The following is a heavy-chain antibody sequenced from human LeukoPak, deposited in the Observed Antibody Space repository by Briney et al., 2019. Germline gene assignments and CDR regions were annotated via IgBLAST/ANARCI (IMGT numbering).Heavy chain of an antibody. D-gene: IGHD4-23*01. Sequence: PGGSLRLSRAGAGFTFSNYGMSWVRQAPGKGLEWVSVISRSGTETYHADSVRGRFTISRDNAKNTLYLQMNSLRAEDTAVYYCAKKSPDSSGNPAYDWGQGTLVTVSS. J-gene: IGHJ4*02. CDR1: GFTFSNYG. CDR3: AKKSPDSSGNPAYD. CDR2: ISRSGTET. V-gene: IGHV3-23*01.